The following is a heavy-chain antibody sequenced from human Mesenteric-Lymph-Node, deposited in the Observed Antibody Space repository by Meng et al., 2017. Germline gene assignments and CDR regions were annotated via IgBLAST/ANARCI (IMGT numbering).Heavy chain of an antibody. V-gene: IGHV4-4*02. CDR3: ARHISVTGTRGFDY. D-gene: IGHD6-19*01. CDR2: MYQSGTT. Sequence: PQGAGPGLVQPSETLSLPCAVSGASISSGNWWSWVRQPPGKGLEWIGEMYQSGTTNYNPSLKSRVTILLDTSKNQLSLELTSVTAADTAVYYCARHISVTGTRGFDYWGQGTLVTVSS. J-gene: IGHJ4*02. CDR1: GASISSGNW.